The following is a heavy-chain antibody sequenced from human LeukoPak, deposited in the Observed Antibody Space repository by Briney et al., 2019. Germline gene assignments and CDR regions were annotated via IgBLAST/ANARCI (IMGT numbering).Heavy chain of an antibody. CDR3: ARGEAYDFWSGYYIDY. D-gene: IGHD3-3*01. J-gene: IGHJ4*02. V-gene: IGHV3-7*04. Sequence: SGGSLRLSCVASGFTFSISWVTWVRQAPGKGLEWVANIDKHGSGKYYIDSVKGRFAISRDYASNSVFLQMSSLRAEDTAVYYCARGEAYDFWSGYYIDYWGQGTLVTVSS. CDR2: IDKHGSGK. CDR1: GFTFSISW.